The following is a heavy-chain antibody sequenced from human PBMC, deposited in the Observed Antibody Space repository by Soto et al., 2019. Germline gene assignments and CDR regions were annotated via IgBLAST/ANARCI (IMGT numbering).Heavy chain of an antibody. CDR3: ATKRTGITTIGPGY. V-gene: IGHV3-15*02. D-gene: IGHD1-1*01. J-gene: IGHJ4*02. CDR2: IKSKTVGGTT. CDR1: GFTFSNAW. Sequence: EVQLVESGGALVKPGGSLRLSCAASGFTFSNAWMSWVRQAPGKGLEWVGRIKSKTVGGTTDYAAAVEGRFTISREDTKNTVYLQMDSLKTEDTAVYYCATKRTGITTIGPGYWGEGTLVIVSS.